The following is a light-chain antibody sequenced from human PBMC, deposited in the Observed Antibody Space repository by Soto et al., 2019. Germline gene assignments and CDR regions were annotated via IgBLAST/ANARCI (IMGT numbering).Light chain of an antibody. CDR1: SGHSSYA. V-gene: IGLV4-69*01. Sequence: QLVLTQSPSASASLGASVKLTCTLSSGHSSYAIAWHQQQPEKGPRYLMKLDSDGSHTKGDAIPDRFSGSSSGAGVYHTVSSLQSEDEADYYCQTWGTGIHVVFGGGTKRTVL. CDR2: LDSDGSH. J-gene: IGLJ2*01. CDR3: QTWGTGIHVV.